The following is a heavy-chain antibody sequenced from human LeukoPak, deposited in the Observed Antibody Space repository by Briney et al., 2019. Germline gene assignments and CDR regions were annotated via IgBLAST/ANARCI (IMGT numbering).Heavy chain of an antibody. CDR3: ASGITMVRGVIIRDITTDY. J-gene: IGHJ4*02. Sequence: PGGSLRLSCAASGFTFSSYWMSWIRQAPGKGLEWVSYISSSGSTIYYADSVKGRFTISRDNAKNSLYLQMNSLRAEDTAVYYCASGITMVRGVIIRDITTDYWGQGTLVTVSS. CDR1: GFTFSSYW. V-gene: IGHV3-11*04. CDR2: ISSSGSTI. D-gene: IGHD3-10*01.